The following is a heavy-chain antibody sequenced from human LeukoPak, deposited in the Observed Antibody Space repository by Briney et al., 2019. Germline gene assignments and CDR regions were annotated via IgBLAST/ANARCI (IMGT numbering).Heavy chain of an antibody. CDR3: ARDLGSSSCA. Sequence: GGSLRLSCAASGFTFSSYEMNWVRQAPGKGLEWVSYISSSGSTIYYADSVKGRFTISRDNAKNSLYLQMNSLRAEDTAVYYCARDLGSSSCAWGQGTLVTVSS. D-gene: IGHD6-6*01. J-gene: IGHJ5*02. V-gene: IGHV3-48*03. CDR1: GFTFSSYE. CDR2: ISSSGSTI.